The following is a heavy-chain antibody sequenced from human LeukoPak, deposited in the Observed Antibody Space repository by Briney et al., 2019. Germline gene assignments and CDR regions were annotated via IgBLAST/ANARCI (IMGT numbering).Heavy chain of an antibody. J-gene: IGHJ4*02. CDR1: GFTFSSYG. CDR2: IRYDGSNK. D-gene: IGHD3-22*01. V-gene: IGHV3-30*02. CDR3: ATDLDVYYYDSSGLDY. Sequence: PWGSLRLSCAASGFTFSSYGMHWVRQAPGKGLEWAAFIRYDGSNKYYADSVKGRFTISRDNSKNTLYLQMNSLRAEDTAVYYCATDLDVYYYDSSGLDYWGQGTLVTVSS.